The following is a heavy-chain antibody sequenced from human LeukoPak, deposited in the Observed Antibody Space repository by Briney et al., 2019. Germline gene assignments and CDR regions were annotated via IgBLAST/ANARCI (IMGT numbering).Heavy chain of an antibody. V-gene: IGHV3-23*01. D-gene: IGHD3-3*01. CDR1: GFTLGSANA. J-gene: IGHJ4*02. CDR3: AKGTLFGVVTSFDF. Sequence: GGSLRLSCAASGFTLGSANAMTWVRQAPGKGLEWVSLISASGSATYYADSVRGRFAISRDISKNTLFLQMSSLRTEDTAVYYCAKGTLFGVVTSFDFWDQGTLVTVSS. CDR2: ISASGSAT.